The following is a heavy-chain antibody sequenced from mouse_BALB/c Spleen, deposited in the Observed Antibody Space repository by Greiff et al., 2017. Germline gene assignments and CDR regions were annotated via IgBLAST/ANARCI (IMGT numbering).Heavy chain of an antibody. CDR2: ISYSGST. Sequence: EVMLVESGPGLVKPSQSLSLTCTVTGYSITSDYAWNWIRQFPGNKLEWMGYISYSGSTSYNPSLKSRISITRDTSKNQFFLQLNSVTTEDTATYYCAPYYGSTWGFAYWGQGTLVTVSA. D-gene: IGHD1-1*01. J-gene: IGHJ3*01. V-gene: IGHV3-2*02. CDR1: GYSITSDYA. CDR3: APYYGSTWGFAY.